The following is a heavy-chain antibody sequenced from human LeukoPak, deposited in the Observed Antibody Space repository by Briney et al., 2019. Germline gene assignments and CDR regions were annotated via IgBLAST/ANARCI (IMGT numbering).Heavy chain of an antibody. J-gene: IGHJ5*02. V-gene: IGHV3-21*01. CDR3: ARDLGYSSSWTRWFDP. D-gene: IGHD6-13*01. CDR2: ISSTSTYT. Sequence: GGSLRLSCAASAFTFSSYSMNWVRQAPGQGLEWVSSISSTSTYTYYIDSVKGRFTISRDNAKNSLYLQMHSLRVEDTAVYYCARDLGYSSSWTRWFDPWGQGTLVTVSS. CDR1: AFTFSSYS.